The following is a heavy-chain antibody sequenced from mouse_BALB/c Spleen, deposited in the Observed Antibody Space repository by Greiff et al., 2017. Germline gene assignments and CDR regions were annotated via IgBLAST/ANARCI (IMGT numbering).Heavy chain of an antibody. CDR3: ARGGDY. Sequence: EVKLVESGAELVKPGASVKLSCTASGFNIKDTYMHWVKQRPEQGLEWIGRIDPANGNTKYDPKFQGKATITADTSSNTAYLQLSSLTSEDTAVYYCARGGDYWGQGTSVTVSS. CDR2: IDPANGNT. J-gene: IGHJ4*01. V-gene: IGHV14-3*02. CDR1: GFNIKDTY.